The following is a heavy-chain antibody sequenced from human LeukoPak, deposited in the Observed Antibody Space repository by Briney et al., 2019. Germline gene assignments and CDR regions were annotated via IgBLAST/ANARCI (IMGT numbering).Heavy chain of an antibody. CDR1: GFTFSIYA. CDR2: ISDSGGST. J-gene: IGHJ4*02. D-gene: IGHD6-19*01. CDR3: AKLISSGEDY. V-gene: IGHV3-23*01. Sequence: GGSLRLSCAASGFTFSIYAMSWVRQAPRKGLEWVSAISDSGGSTYYADSVKGRFTISRGNSKNTVYLQMNSLRAEDTAVYYCAKLISSGEDYWGQGTLVTVSS.